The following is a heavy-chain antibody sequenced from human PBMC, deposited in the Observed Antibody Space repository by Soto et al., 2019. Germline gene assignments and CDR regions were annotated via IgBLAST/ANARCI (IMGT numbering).Heavy chain of an antibody. CDR3: TTDRRSGYDPQFDF. CDR1: GFTFYNTW. Sequence: GSLRLSCTASGFTFYNTWMSWVRQAPGKGLERVGRVKSKTDGGATDYTAPVKGRFTISRDDSQNTLYLQMNSLQTDDTAVYYCTTDRRSGYDPQFDFWGQGTLVTVSS. D-gene: IGHD5-12*01. V-gene: IGHV3-15*01. CDR2: VKSKTDGGAT. J-gene: IGHJ4*02.